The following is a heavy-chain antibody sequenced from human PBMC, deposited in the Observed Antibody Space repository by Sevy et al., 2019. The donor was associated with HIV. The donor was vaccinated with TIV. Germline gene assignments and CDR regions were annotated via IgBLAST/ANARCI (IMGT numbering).Heavy chain of an antibody. CDR1: GGSISSGGYY. Sequence: SETLSLTCTVSGGSISSGGYYWSWIRQHPGKGLEWIGYIYYSGSTYYNPSLKSRVTISVDTSKNQFSLKLGSVTAADTAVYYCARKSPPSMVRGVNTRSYYYYYYMDVWGKGTTVTVSS. D-gene: IGHD3-10*01. CDR3: ARKSPPSMVRGVNTRSYYYYYYMDV. V-gene: IGHV4-31*03. CDR2: IYYSGST. J-gene: IGHJ6*03.